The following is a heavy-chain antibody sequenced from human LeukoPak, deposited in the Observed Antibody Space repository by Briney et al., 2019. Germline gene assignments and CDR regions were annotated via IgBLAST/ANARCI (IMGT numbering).Heavy chain of an antibody. CDR3: ATNRGY. CDR1: GYTLTELS. J-gene: IGHJ4*02. CDR2: FDPEDGET. Sequence: ASVKISCKVSGYTLTELSMHWVRQAPGKGLEWLGGFDPEDGETIYAQKFQGRVTITEDTSTDTAYMYLNSLRSEDTAVYFCATNRGYWGQGTLVTVSS. V-gene: IGHV1-24*01.